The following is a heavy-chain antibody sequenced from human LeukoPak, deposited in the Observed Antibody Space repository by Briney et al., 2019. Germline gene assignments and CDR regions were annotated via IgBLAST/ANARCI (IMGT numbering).Heavy chain of an antibody. V-gene: IGHV3-53*01. D-gene: IGHD2-8*02. CDR1: GFTVSGNY. CDR3: ATYRQVLLPFES. CDR2: IYSGGSA. J-gene: IGHJ4*02. Sequence: GGSLRLSCAASGFTVSGNYMNWVRQAPGKGLEWVSVIYSGGSADYADSVKGRFTISRDNSKNTLYLQMNSLRAEDTAVYYCATYRQVLLPFESWGQGTLVTVSS.